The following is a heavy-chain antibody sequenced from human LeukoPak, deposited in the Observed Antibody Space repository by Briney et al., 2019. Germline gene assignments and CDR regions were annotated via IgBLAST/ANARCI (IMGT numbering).Heavy chain of an antibody. CDR2: ISSSGSTT. J-gene: IGHJ3*02. CDR3: AKDLRRRYYFGSGSRGGTFDI. Sequence: GGSLRLSCAASGFTFSSYSMNWVRQAPGKGLEWVSHISSSGSTTYYADSVKGRFTISRDNSKNTLYLQMNSLRAEDTAVYYCAKDLRRRYYFGSGSRGGTFDIWGQGTMVTVSS. CDR1: GFTFSSYS. D-gene: IGHD3-10*01. V-gene: IGHV3-48*01.